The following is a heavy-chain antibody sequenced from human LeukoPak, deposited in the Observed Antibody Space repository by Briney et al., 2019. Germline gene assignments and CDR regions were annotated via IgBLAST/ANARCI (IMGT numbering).Heavy chain of an antibody. Sequence: ASVKVSCKASGYTFTSYGISWVRRAPGQGLEWMGWISAYNGNTNYAQKLQGRVTMTTDTSTSTAYMELRSLRSDDTAVYYCARAVYYDSSGYFDYWGQGTLVTVSS. D-gene: IGHD3-22*01. CDR1: GYTFTSYG. CDR3: ARAVYYDSSGYFDY. J-gene: IGHJ4*02. CDR2: ISAYNGNT. V-gene: IGHV1-18*01.